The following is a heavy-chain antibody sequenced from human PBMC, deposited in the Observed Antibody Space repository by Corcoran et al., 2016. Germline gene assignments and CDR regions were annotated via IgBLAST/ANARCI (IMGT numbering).Heavy chain of an antibody. D-gene: IGHD3-3*01. CDR3: ARDWKYWDFWSGPKNWFDP. J-gene: IGHJ5*02. V-gene: IGHV1-2*02. CDR2: INPNSGGT. Sequence: QVQLVQSGAEVKKPGASVKVSCKASGYTFTGYSMHWVRQAPGQGLEWMGWINPNSGGTNYAQKFQGRVTMTRDPSISTAYMELSRLRSDDTAVYDCARDWKYWDFWSGPKNWFDPWGQGTLVTVSS. CDR1: GYTFTGYS.